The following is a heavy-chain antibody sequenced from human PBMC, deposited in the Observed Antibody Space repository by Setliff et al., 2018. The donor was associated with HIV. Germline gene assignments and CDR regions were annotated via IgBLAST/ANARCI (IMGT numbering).Heavy chain of an antibody. J-gene: IGHJ4*02. Sequence: GGSLRLSCEASGFTFSTYSMSWVRQAPGKGLEWVANIKQDGSEKNYMDSVKGRFTISRDNAKNSLYLQMNSLRVEDTAVYYCATDCAVVGGTGSLDSWGQGTLVTVSS. D-gene: IGHD1-26*01. CDR1: GFTFSTYS. V-gene: IGHV3-7*05. CDR3: ATDCAVVGGTGSLDS. CDR2: IKQDGSEK.